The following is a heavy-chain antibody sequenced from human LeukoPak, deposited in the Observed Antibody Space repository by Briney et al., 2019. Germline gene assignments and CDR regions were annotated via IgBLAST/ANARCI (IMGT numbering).Heavy chain of an antibody. CDR2: ISEDGRNG. CDR1: AFNFQTSS. D-gene: IGHD3-16*01. J-gene: IGHJ4*02. CDR3: VGGEFHY. Sequence: GGSLRLSCPPSAFNFQTSSMHGARQAPGKGLEWVAVISEDGRNGYYLDSVKGRFTISRENSKKMLYLQMNSLGVYDTAVYDCVGGEFHYWGQGTLVTVSS. V-gene: IGHV3-30-3*02.